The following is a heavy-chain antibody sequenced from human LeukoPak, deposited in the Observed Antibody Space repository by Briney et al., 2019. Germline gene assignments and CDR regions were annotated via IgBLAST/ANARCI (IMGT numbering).Heavy chain of an antibody. J-gene: IGHJ4*02. CDR1: RYTLTALN. CDR2: YDPEDGET. Sequence: GAPVKVSCQVSRYTLTALNMHWVREAPGKELEWMGGYDPEDGETIFAQRFQGRVTMTEDTSADIAYMELSSLRSDDTAVFYCATEPNWGSGTGAWGQGTLVTVSS. V-gene: IGHV1-24*01. CDR3: ATEPNWGSGTGA. D-gene: IGHD3-16*01.